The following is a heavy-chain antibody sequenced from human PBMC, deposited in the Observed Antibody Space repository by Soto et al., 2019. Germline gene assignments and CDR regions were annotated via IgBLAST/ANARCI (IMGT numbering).Heavy chain of an antibody. D-gene: IGHD6-13*01. CDR2: IYPADSDT. Sequence: PGESLKISCQGSGYRFSTYWIHWVRQLPGKGLESVGIIYPADSDTRYSPSFQGQVTISADKTISTTYLQWSSLKASDTAMYFCARRYIAAPAAAFDVWGQGTTVTVSS. J-gene: IGHJ6*02. V-gene: IGHV5-51*01. CDR1: GYRFSTYW. CDR3: ARRYIAAPAAAFDV.